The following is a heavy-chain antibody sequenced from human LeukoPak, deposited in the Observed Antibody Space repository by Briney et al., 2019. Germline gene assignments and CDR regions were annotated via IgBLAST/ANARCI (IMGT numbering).Heavy chain of an antibody. CDR3: ARGMATDVHFNS. V-gene: IGHV4-59*01. J-gene: IGHJ4*02. Sequence: SETLSLTCTVSGGSISGYYWSWIRQPPGKGLEWIGYIYYSGSTNYNPSLKSRVTISVDTSKSQFFLKLSSVTAADTAVYYCARGMATDVHFNSWGQGTLVTVSS. CDR2: IYYSGST. D-gene: IGHD5-24*01. CDR1: GGSISGYY.